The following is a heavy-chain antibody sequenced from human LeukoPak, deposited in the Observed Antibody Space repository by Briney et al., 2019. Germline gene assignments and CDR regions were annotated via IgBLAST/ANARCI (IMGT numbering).Heavy chain of an antibody. CDR3: ARVGYSGWNLEY. CDR2: MNQGGSVK. D-gene: IGHD5-12*01. J-gene: IGHJ4*02. Sequence: GGSLRLSCAASGFTFRSYWMSWVRQAPGKGLEWVANMNQGGSVKYYVDSVKGRFTISRDVAKNSLYVQMNSLRDEDTAVYYCARVGYSGWNLEYWGQGTLVTVSS. CDR1: GFTFRSYW. V-gene: IGHV3-7*01.